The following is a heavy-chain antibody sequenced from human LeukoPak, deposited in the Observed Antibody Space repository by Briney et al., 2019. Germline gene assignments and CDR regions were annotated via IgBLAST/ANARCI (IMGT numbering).Heavy chain of an antibody. Sequence: SETLSHTCTVSGGSISGYYWSWIRQPPGKGLEWIGYIHYSGTTDYNPSLKSRVTISVDTSKNQFSLKLTSVTAADTAVYYCARGAAATRDYWGQGILVTVSS. J-gene: IGHJ4*02. CDR2: IHYSGTT. CDR3: ARGAAATRDY. D-gene: IGHD2-15*01. CDR1: GGSISGYY. V-gene: IGHV4-59*01.